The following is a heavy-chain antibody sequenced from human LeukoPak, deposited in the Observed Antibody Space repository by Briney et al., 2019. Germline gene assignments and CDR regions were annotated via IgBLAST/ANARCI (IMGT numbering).Heavy chain of an antibody. J-gene: IGHJ3*02. CDR3: AREIGYYDSSGYYTGDAFDI. D-gene: IGHD3-22*01. CDR2: ISSSSSYI. Sequence: PGGSLRLSCAASGFTFSSYSMNWVRPAPGKGLEWVSSISSSSSYIYYADSVKGRFTISRDNAKNSLYLQMNSLRAEDTAVYYCAREIGYYDSSGYYTGDAFDIWGQGTMVTVSS. CDR1: GFTFSSYS. V-gene: IGHV3-21*01.